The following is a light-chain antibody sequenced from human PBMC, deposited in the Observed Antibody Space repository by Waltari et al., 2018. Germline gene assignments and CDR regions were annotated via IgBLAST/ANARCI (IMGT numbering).Light chain of an antibody. Sequence: SFELTQPPSLSVSPGQTASITCSGDKLGNKYACWYQQKAGQSPVMVIYQDNKRPEGSPERFSGSNSGSTATLKISGSQAMDEADYYCQTGDGSTVVFGGGTKLTVL. CDR1: KLGNKY. J-gene: IGLJ3*02. CDR3: QTGDGSTVV. CDR2: QDN. V-gene: IGLV3-1*01.